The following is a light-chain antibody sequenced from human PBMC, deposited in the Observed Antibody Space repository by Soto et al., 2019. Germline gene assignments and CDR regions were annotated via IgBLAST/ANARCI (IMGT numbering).Light chain of an antibody. CDR3: QQYSRLWS. V-gene: IGKV1-5*01. CDR2: DAS. CDR1: QSISSW. Sequence: DIQMTQSPSTLSASVGDRVTITCRASQSISSWLAWYQQKPGKAPKLLIYDASSLESGVPSRFSGSGSETDFTLTISSLQRDDFGTYYCQQYSRLWSFGQGTKVDI. J-gene: IGKJ1*01.